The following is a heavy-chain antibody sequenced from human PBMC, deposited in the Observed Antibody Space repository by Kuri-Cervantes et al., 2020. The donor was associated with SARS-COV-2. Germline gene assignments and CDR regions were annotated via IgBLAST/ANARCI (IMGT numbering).Heavy chain of an antibody. V-gene: IGHV1-2*02. D-gene: IGHD2-21*02. CDR3: ARVKLPGDLDY. J-gene: IGHJ4*02. Sequence: ASAKVFCKASGYTFTGNYMHWVRQPPGQGLEWMGWINPNSGGTNYAQKFQGRVTMTRDTSISTAYRELSRLRAGDTAVYYCARVKLPGDLDYWGQGTLVTVSS. CDR1: GYTFTGNY. CDR2: INPNSGGT.